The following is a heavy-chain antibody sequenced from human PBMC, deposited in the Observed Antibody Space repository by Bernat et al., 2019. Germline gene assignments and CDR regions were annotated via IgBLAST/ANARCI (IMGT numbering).Heavy chain of an antibody. Sequence: VQLVESGGGVVQPGRSLRLSCAASGFTFSSYVMSWVRQAPGKGLEWVSAISTSGSSTYYADSVKGRFTISRDNSKNTLYLQVNSLRAEDTAVYYCAKELGMVQGIIPLDYWGQGTLVTVSS. V-gene: IGHV3-23*04. D-gene: IGHD3-10*01. CDR1: GFTFSSYV. CDR2: ISTSGSST. J-gene: IGHJ4*02. CDR3: AKELGMVQGIIPLDY.